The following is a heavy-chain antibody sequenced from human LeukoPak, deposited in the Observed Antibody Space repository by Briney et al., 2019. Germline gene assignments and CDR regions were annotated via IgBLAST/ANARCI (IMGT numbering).Heavy chain of an antibody. V-gene: IGHV3-23*01. D-gene: IGHD1-26*01. CDR2: ISGSGGST. Sequence: GGSLRLSCAASGFTFSSYSMNWVRQAPGKGLEWVSAISGSGGSTYYADSVKGRFTISRDNSKNTLYLQMNSLRAEDTAVYYCAKDHRAGGSYRNGFDYWGQGTLVTVSS. CDR3: AKDHRAGGSYRNGFDY. J-gene: IGHJ4*02. CDR1: GFTFSSYS.